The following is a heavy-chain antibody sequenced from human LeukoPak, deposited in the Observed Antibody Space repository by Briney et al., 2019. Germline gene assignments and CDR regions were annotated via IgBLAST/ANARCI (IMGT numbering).Heavy chain of an antibody. D-gene: IGHD2-2*01. CDR3: ARWVGYCSSTSCYDGDNWFDP. CDR1: GFTFSNYW. V-gene: IGHV3-7*01. J-gene: IGHJ5*02. CDR2: IKQDGNEK. Sequence: GGSLRLSCAASGFTFSNYWMSWVRQAPGKGMEWVANIKQDGNEKYYVDSVKGRFTISRDNAKNSLYLQMNSLRAEDTAVYYCARWVGYCSSTSCYDGDNWFDPWGQGTLVTVSS.